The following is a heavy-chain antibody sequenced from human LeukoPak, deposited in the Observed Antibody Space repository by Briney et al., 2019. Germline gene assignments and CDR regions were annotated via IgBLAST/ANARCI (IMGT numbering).Heavy chain of an antibody. CDR3: ARGGYYYDSSGYYHDAFDI. D-gene: IGHD3-22*01. V-gene: IGHV3-53*01. CDR1: GFAVSSNY. CDR2: IYSGGGT. J-gene: IGHJ3*02. Sequence: PGGSLRLSCPASGFAVSSNYMNWVRQAPGKGLKWVSIIYSGGGTYYANSVRGRFTISRDNSKNTLYLQMNSLRDEDTAVYYCARGGYYYDSSGYYHDAFDIWGQVTMVTVSS.